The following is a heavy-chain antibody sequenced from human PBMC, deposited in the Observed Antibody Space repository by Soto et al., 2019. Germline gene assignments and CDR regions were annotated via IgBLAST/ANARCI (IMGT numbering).Heavy chain of an antibody. J-gene: IGHJ4*02. Sequence: QLQLQESGPGLVKPSETLSLTCTVSGGSISSSNYYWGWIRQPPGKGLEGIGTIYYSGSTYYNPSLKSRVTISVDTSKNQFSLKLSSVTAADTAVYYCARRGSGSYSDYWGQGTLVTVSS. CDR3: ARRGSGSYSDY. V-gene: IGHV4-39*01. CDR1: GGSISSSNYY. D-gene: IGHD3-10*01. CDR2: IYYSGST.